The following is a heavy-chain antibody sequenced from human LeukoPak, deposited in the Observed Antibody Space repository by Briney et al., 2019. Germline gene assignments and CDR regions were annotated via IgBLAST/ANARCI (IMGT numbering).Heavy chain of an antibody. Sequence: GGSLRLSCAASGFTFSSYGMHWVRQAPGKGLEWVTFIRYDGSNKYYADSVKGRFTISRDNSKNTLYLQMNSLRAEDTAVYYCAKAGGSDFDYWGQGTLVTVSS. CDR3: AKAGGSDFDY. CDR2: IRYDGSNK. J-gene: IGHJ4*02. D-gene: IGHD1-26*01. CDR1: GFTFSSYG. V-gene: IGHV3-30*02.